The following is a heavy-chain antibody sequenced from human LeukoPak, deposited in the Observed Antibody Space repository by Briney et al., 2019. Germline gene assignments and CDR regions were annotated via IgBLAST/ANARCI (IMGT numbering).Heavy chain of an antibody. CDR2: INHSGST. CDR1: GGSISSGDYY. V-gene: IGHV4-39*07. D-gene: IGHD1-26*01. J-gene: IGHJ4*02. Sequence: SSETLSLTCTVSGGSISSGDYYWSWIRQPPGKGLEWIGEINHSGSTNSNPSLKSRVTISVDASKNQFSLKLSSVTAADTAVYYCARGGWELPEGSLDYWGQGTLVTVSS. CDR3: ARGGWELPEGSLDY.